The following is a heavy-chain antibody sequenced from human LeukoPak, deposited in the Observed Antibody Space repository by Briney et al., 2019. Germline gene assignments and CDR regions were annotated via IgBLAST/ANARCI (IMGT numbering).Heavy chain of an antibody. CDR2: IKSKTDGGTT. J-gene: IGHJ4*02. Sequence: GGSLRLSCAASGFTFSNAWMSWVRQAPGKGLEWVGRIKSKTDGGTTDYAAPVKGRFTISRDDSKNTLYLQMNSLKTEDTAVYYCTTTQWLEYGIGDYWGQGTLVTVSS. CDR1: GFTFSNAW. V-gene: IGHV3-15*01. CDR3: TTTQWLEYGIGDY. D-gene: IGHD6-19*01.